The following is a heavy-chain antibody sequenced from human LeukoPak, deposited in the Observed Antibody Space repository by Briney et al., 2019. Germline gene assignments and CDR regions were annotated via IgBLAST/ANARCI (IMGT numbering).Heavy chain of an antibody. CDR3: ARGSFSRWTTQSYFDY. D-gene: IGHD4-23*01. V-gene: IGHV1-8*01. J-gene: IGHJ4*02. CDR2: MTPNSGNT. CDR1: GYTFTNYD. Sequence: ASVKVSYKASGYTFTNYDIYWLRQAPGQGPEWMGWMTPNSGNTGSAQRFQGRVTMTRNTSMSSAYMELSSLRPEDTAVYYCARGSFSRWTTQSYFDYWGQGTLVTVSS.